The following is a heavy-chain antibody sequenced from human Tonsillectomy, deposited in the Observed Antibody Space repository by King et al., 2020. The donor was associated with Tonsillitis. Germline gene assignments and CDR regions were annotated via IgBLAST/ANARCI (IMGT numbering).Heavy chain of an antibody. V-gene: IGHV4-34*01. CDR1: GGSFSDYF. Sequence: VQLQQWGAGLLKPSETLSLTCAVYGGSFSDYFWSWIRQPPGKGLEWIGEIDHGGSTNYNPSLKSRVSISVDTSQKQFSLNLTSMTAADTAVYYCAREIAYFDLWGRGTLVTVSS. CDR3: AREIAYFDL. J-gene: IGHJ2*01. CDR2: IDHGGST.